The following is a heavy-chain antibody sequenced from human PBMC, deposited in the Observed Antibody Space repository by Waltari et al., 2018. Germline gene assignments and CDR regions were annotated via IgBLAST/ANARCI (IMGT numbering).Heavy chain of an antibody. J-gene: IGHJ4*02. CDR2: IIPIFGTA. CDR1: GGTFSSYA. Sequence: QVQLVQSGAEVKKTGSSVNVTCTASGGTFSSYAISWGRKAPGQGLECRGRIIPIFGTANYAQKFQGRVTITADESTSTAYMELSSLRSEDTAVHYCASHYYDSSLYYWGQGTLVTVSS. D-gene: IGHD3-22*01. CDR3: ASHYYDSSLYY. V-gene: IGHV1-69*15.